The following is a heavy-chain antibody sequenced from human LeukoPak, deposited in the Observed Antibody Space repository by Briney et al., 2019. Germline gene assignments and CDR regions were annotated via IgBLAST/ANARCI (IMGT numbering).Heavy chain of an antibody. CDR2: IYSGGST. Sequence: PVGSLRLSCAASGFTVSSNYMSWVRQAPGKGLEWVSVIYSGGSTYYADSVKGRFTISRDNSKNTLYLQMNSLRAEDTAVYYCARAHQLAAFDIWGQGTMVTVSS. J-gene: IGHJ3*02. CDR3: ARAHQLAAFDI. D-gene: IGHD6-13*01. CDR1: GFTVSSNY. V-gene: IGHV3-66*01.